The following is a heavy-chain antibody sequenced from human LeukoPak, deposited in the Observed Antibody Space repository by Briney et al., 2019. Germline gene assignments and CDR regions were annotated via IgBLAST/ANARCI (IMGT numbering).Heavy chain of an antibody. V-gene: IGHV3-48*01. CDR1: GFTFSSYS. J-gene: IGHJ5*02. D-gene: IGHD2-2*02. CDR3: VRDDALGYCSSTNCYTENWFDP. Sequence: PGGSLRLSCAASGFTFSSYSMNWVRQAPGKGLEWVSYISSSSDTIYYADSVKGRFTISRHNGKDSLYLQMNSLRAEDTAVYYCVRDDALGYCSSTNCYTENWFDPWGQGTLVTVSS. CDR2: ISSSSDTI.